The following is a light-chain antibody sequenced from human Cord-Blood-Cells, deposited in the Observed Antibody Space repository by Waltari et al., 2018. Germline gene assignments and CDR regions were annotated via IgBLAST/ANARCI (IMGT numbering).Light chain of an antibody. CDR1: QSVSSSY. J-gene: IGKJ4*01. V-gene: IGKV3-20*01. CDR3: QQYGSSPLT. CDR2: GAS. Sequence: EIVLTQSPGTLSLSPGERVTLSCRASQSVSSSYLAWYQQKPVQAPRLLIYGASSRATGIRDRFSGSGSGTDFTLTISRLEPEDFAVYYCQQYGSSPLTFGGGTKVEIK.